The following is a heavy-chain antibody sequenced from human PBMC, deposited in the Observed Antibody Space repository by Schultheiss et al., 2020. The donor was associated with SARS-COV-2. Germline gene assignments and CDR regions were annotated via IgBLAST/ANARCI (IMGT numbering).Heavy chain of an antibody. CDR2: IYYSGST. Sequence: SQTLSLTCTVSGGSISSYYWSWIRQPPGKGLEWIGYIYYSGSTNYNPSLKSRVTISVDTSKNQFSLKLSFVTAADTAVYYCARDRPGSGSYGYGMDVWGQGTTVTVSS. D-gene: IGHD3-10*01. J-gene: IGHJ6*02. CDR3: ARDRPGSGSYGYGMDV. CDR1: GGSISSYY. V-gene: IGHV4-59*12.